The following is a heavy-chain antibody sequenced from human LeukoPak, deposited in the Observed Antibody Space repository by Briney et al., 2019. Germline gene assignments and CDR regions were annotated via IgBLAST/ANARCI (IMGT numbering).Heavy chain of an antibody. D-gene: IGHD3-10*01. V-gene: IGHV3-30*03. Sequence: GGSLRLSCAASGFTFTNYGMHWVRQAPGKGLEWVALITYDGYYKYFSDSVKGQFTHSSDTSKNTLYLQMNSLRAEDTAVYYCARDLSPVVRASPMGYWGQGTPVTVSS. CDR1: GFTFTNYG. J-gene: IGHJ4*02. CDR3: ARDLSPVVRASPMGY. CDR2: ITYDGYYK.